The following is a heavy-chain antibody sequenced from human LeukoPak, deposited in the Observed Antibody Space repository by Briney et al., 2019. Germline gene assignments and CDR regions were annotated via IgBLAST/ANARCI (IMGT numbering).Heavy chain of an antibody. CDR3: ATLRGYCSGGSCLDY. D-gene: IGHD2-15*01. Sequence: GGSLRLSCAASGFTFSSYAMHWVRQAPGKGLEYVSAISSNGGSTYYANSVKGRFTISRDNSKNTLYLQMGSLRAEDMAVYYCATLRGYCSGGSCLDYWGQGTLVTVSS. CDR2: ISSNGGST. CDR1: GFTFSSYA. V-gene: IGHV3-64*01. J-gene: IGHJ4*02.